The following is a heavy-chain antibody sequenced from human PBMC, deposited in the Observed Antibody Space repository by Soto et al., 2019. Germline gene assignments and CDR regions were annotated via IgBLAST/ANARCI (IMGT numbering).Heavy chain of an antibody. J-gene: IGHJ4*02. CDR1: GYTFTSYG. CDR3: ARVGRLTYYYDSSRFRLFDY. V-gene: IGHV1-18*04. D-gene: IGHD3-22*01. CDR2: ISAYNGNT. Sequence: ASVKVSCKASGYTFTSYGISWVRQAPGQGLEWMGWISAYNGNTNYAQKLQGRVTMTTDTSTSTAYMELRSLRSDDTAVYYCARVGRLTYYYDSSRFRLFDYWGQGTLVTVSS.